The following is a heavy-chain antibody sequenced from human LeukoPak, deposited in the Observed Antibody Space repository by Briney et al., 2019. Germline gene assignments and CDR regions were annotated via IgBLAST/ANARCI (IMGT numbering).Heavy chain of an antibody. Sequence: GESLKISCKGSGYSSTSYWIGWVRQMPGKGLEWMGIIYPGDSDTRYSPSFQGQVTISADKSISTAYLQWSSLKASDTAMYYCASSHDYVWGSYRYDAFDIRGQGTMVTVSS. CDR2: IYPGDSDT. CDR3: ASSHDYVWGSYRYDAFDI. D-gene: IGHD3-16*02. CDR1: GYSSTSYW. J-gene: IGHJ3*02. V-gene: IGHV5-51*01.